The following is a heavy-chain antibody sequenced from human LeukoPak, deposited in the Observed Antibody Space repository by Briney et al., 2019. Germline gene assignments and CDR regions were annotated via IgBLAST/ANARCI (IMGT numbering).Heavy chain of an antibody. J-gene: IGHJ4*02. Sequence: GGSLRLSCAASGFTFSSYSMNWVRQAPGKGLEWVSSISSSSSYIYYADSVKGRFTISRDNAKNSLYLQMNSLRAEDTAVYYCAKDSLGYYYGSGSKRNYFDYWGQGTLVTVSS. D-gene: IGHD3-10*01. CDR1: GFTFSSYS. CDR2: ISSSSSYI. V-gene: IGHV3-21*01. CDR3: AKDSLGYYYGSGSKRNYFDY.